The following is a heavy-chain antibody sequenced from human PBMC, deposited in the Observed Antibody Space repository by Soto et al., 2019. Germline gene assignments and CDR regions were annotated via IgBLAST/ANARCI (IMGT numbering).Heavy chain of an antibody. D-gene: IGHD3-9*01. V-gene: IGHV4-39*01. J-gene: IGHJ4*02. CDR1: GGSISSSSYY. CDR2: IYYSGTT. CDR3: ARQRGYWDILAGYYAKPAYGY. Sequence: SETLSLTCTVSGGSISSSSYYWGWIRQPPGKGLEWIGSIYYSGTTYYNPSLKSRVTISVDTSKNQFSLKLRSVTAADTAVYYGARQRGYWDILAGYYAKPAYGYWGEGTLVSVSS.